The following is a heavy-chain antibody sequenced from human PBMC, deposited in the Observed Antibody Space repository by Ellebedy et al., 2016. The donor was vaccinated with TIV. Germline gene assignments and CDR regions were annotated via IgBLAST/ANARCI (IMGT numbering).Heavy chain of an antibody. D-gene: IGHD2-8*01. V-gene: IGHV3-7*03. CDR1: GFTFSSYW. J-gene: IGHJ5*01. CDR2: IKEDVSEI. CDR3: VRAPSWQWRDWFDS. Sequence: GESLKISCAASGFTFSSYWMSWVRQAPGKGLEWVANIKEDVSEIYYVDSVKGRFTISRDNSKNTLYLQMNSLRVEDTAVYHCVRAPSWQWRDWFDSWGQGTLVTVSS.